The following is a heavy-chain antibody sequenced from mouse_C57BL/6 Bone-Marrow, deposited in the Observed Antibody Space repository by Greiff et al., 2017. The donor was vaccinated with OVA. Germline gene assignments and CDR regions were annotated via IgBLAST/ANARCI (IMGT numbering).Heavy chain of an antibody. V-gene: IGHV2-2*01. J-gene: IGHJ4*01. D-gene: IGHD1-1*01. Sequence: VKLVESGPGLVQPSQSLSITCTVSGFSLTSYGVHWVRQSPGKGLEWLGVIWSGGSTDYNAAFISRLSISKDNSKSQVFFKMNSLQADDTAIYYCARKDDYYGSSSLYAMDYWGQGTSVTVSS. CDR3: ARKDDYYGSSSLYAMDY. CDR2: IWSGGST. CDR1: GFSLTSYG.